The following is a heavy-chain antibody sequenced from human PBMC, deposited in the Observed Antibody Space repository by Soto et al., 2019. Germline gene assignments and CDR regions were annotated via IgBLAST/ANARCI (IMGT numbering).Heavy chain of an antibody. CDR1: GYTFTGYY. D-gene: IGHD3-22*01. J-gene: IGHJ3*02. CDR2: INPNSGGT. Sequence: ASVKVSCKASGYTFTGYYMHWVRQAPGQGLGWMGWINPNSGGTNYAQKFQGWVTMTRDTSISTAYMELSRLRSDDTAVYYCARDRLGFYYDSSGTAFDAFDIWGQGTMVTVSS. V-gene: IGHV1-2*04. CDR3: ARDRLGFYYDSSGTAFDAFDI.